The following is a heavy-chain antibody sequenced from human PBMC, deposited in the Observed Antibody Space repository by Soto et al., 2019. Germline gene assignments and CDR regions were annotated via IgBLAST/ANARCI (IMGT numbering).Heavy chain of an antibody. Sequence: SETLSLTCAVSGYSISSSNWWGWIRQPPGKGLEWIGYIYYSGTTYYNPSLKSRVTISVDTSKNQFSLKLSSVTAADTAVYYCARYCSGGSCYSDAFDIWGQGTMVTVSS. CDR3: ARYCSGGSCYSDAFDI. V-gene: IGHV4-28*01. D-gene: IGHD2-15*01. CDR1: GYSISSSNW. CDR2: IYYSGTT. J-gene: IGHJ3*02.